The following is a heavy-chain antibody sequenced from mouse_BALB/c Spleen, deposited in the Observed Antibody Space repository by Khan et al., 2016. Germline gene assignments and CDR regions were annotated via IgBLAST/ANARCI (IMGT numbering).Heavy chain of an antibody. CDR2: IYPGDGDT. V-gene: IGHV1-87*01. CDR1: GYTFTSYW. D-gene: IGHD3-2*01. Sequence: QVQLKQSGAELARPGASVKLSCKASGYTFTSYWMQWVKQRPGQGLEWIGAIYPGDGDTRYTQKFKGKATLTADKSSSTAYMQLSSLASEDSAVYYCARGGTTRAPFAYWGQGTLVTVSA. J-gene: IGHJ3*01. CDR3: ARGGTTRAPFAY.